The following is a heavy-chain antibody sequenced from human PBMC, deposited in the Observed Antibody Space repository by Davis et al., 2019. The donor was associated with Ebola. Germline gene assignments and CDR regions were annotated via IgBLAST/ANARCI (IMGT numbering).Heavy chain of an antibody. CDR2: IYYSGST. CDR1: GGSISSYY. CDR3: AKDTSNIWFDM. J-gene: IGHJ3*02. Sequence: SETLSLTCTVSGGSISSYYWSWIRQPPGKGLEWIGYIYYSGSTNYNPSLKSRVTISVDTSKNQFSLKLSSVTAADTAIYYCAKDTSNIWFDMWGQGTMVTVSS. V-gene: IGHV4-59*12. D-gene: IGHD1-26*01.